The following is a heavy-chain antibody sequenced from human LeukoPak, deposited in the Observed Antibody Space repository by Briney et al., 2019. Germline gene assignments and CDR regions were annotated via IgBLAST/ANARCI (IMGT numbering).Heavy chain of an antibody. CDR2: ISHSGST. CDR1: GGSFSGYY. Sequence: SETLSLTCAVYGGSFSGYYWSWIRQPPGKGLEWIGEISHSGSTNYNPSLKSRGTISVDTYKNQFSLQLTSVTAADTAVYYCARHGVIRVIGFDYWGQGTLVTVSS. J-gene: IGHJ4*02. CDR3: ARHGVIRVIGFDY. D-gene: IGHD2-21*01. V-gene: IGHV4-34*01.